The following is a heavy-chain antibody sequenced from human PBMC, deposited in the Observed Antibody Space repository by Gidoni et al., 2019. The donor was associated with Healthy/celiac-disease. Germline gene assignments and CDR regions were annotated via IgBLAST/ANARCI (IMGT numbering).Heavy chain of an antibody. Sequence: QVQLQESGPGLVKPSQTLSLTCTVSGGSISSGGYYWSWIRQHPGKGLERIGYIYYSGSTYYNPSLKSRVTISVDTSKNQFSLKLSSVTAADTAVYYCARDWQGLVAATHGWFDPWGQGTLVTVSS. J-gene: IGHJ5*02. CDR2: IYYSGST. V-gene: IGHV4-31*03. CDR3: ARDWQGLVAATHGWFDP. CDR1: GGSISSGGYY. D-gene: IGHD2-15*01.